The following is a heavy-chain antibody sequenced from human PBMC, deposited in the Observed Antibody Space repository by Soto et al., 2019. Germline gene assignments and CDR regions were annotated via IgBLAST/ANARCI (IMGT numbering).Heavy chain of an antibody. CDR2: IVVGTGST. Sequence: SLKVSCKASGITLRRTAVQCMRQARGQPLAWIGRIVVGTGSTTYAQIVQEGVAITRDMSTNTAYMELSGLRPEDTAIYYCAAAAHRDDFWSSYPYYYYSMDVWGQGTTVTVSS. CDR3: AAAAHRDDFWSSYPYYYYSMDV. J-gene: IGHJ6*02. CDR1: GITLRRTA. V-gene: IGHV1-58*01. D-gene: IGHD3-3*01.